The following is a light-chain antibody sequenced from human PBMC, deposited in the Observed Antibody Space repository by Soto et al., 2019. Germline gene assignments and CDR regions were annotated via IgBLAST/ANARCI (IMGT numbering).Light chain of an antibody. J-gene: IGLJ2*01. CDR1: ISDIGGYNF. CDR2: DVN. Sequence: QSALTQPASVSGSPGQSITISCTGTISDIGGYNFISWYQHHPGKAPKLVIYDVNNRPSGISYRFSGSKSGNTASLTISGLQAEDEADYYCASYTRTTTLVFGGGTKGPS. V-gene: IGLV2-14*01. CDR3: ASYTRTTTLV.